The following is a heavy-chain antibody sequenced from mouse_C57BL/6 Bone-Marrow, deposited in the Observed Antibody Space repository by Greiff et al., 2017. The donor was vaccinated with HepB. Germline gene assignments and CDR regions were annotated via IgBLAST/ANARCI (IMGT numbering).Heavy chain of an antibody. CDR1: GFTFSSYG. V-gene: IGHV5-6*02. J-gene: IGHJ4*01. CDR2: ISSGGSYT. Sequence: EVKVVESGGDLVKPGGSLTLSCAASGFTFSSYGMSWVRQTPDKRLEWVATISSGGSYTYYPDSVKGRFTISRDNAKNTLYLQMSSLKSEDTAMYYCARRSITTVVALYYAMDYWGQGTSVTVSS. CDR3: ARRSITTVVALYYAMDY. D-gene: IGHD1-1*01.